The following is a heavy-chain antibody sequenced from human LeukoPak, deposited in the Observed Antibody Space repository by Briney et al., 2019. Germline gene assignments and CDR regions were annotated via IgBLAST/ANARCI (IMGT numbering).Heavy chain of an antibody. CDR2: IDYSGST. V-gene: IGHV4-59*11. J-gene: IGHJ3*02. CDR3: ARLINNDNSGDADTFDM. CDR1: GGSMRSHY. D-gene: IGHD3-22*01. Sequence: SETLSLTCTVSGGSMRSHYWSWIRQTPGKGLEWIGYIDYSGSTRYNPSLQSRVTISVDTSRNQFSLKLTSVTATDTAVYYCARLINNDNSGDADTFDMWGQGTVVTVFS.